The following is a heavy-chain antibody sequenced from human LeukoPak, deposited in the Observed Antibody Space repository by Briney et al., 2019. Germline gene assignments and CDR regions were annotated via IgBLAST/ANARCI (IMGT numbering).Heavy chain of an antibody. CDR1: GFIFSDYV. CDR2: IFPSGGEI. V-gene: IGHV3-23*01. J-gene: IGHJ4*02. Sequence: GESLRLSCEASGFIFSDYVMIWVRQPPGKGLEWVSSIFPSGGEIHYADSVRGRFTISRDNSKSTLSLQMNSLRAEDTAIYYCATYRQVLLPFESWGQGTLVTVSS. CDR3: ATYRQVLLPFES. D-gene: IGHD2-8*02.